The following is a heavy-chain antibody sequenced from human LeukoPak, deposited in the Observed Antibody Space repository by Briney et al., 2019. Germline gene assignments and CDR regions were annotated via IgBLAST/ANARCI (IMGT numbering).Heavy chain of an antibody. V-gene: IGHV4-34*01. D-gene: IGHD2-15*01. CDR3: ARGGRYCSGGSCYFKY. Sequence: SETLSLTCAVYGGSFSGYYWGWIRQPPGKGLEWIGTIYYSGSTYYNPSLKNRVTISLDTSKNQFSLELSSVTAADTAIYYCARGGRYCSGGSCYFKYWGQGTLVTVSS. CDR2: IYYSGST. CDR1: GGSFSGYY. J-gene: IGHJ4*02.